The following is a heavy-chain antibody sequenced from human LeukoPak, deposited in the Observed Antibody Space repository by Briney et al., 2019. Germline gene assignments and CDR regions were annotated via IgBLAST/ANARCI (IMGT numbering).Heavy chain of an antibody. CDR3: ARDRDIVVVPAANPPDAFDI. CDR1: GFTFSSYA. V-gene: IGHV3-30*04. D-gene: IGHD2-2*01. J-gene: IGHJ3*02. Sequence: GSLRLSCAASGFTFSSYAMHWVRQAPGKGLEWVAVISYDGSNKYYADSVKGRFTISRDNSKNTLYLQMNSLRAEDTAVYYCARDRDIVVVPAANPPDAFDIWGQGTMVTVSS. CDR2: ISYDGSNK.